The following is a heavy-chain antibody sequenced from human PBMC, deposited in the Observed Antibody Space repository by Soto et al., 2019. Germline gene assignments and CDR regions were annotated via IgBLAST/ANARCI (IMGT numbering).Heavy chain of an antibody. Sequence: GGSLRLSCAASGFTFSSYGMHWVRRAPGKGLEWVAVISYDGSNKYYADSVKGRFTISRDNSKNTLYLQMNSLRAEDTAVYYCARDRGRSTLRSYYYYGMDVWGQGTTVTVSS. D-gene: IGHD3-10*01. V-gene: IGHV3-30*03. CDR1: GFTFSSYG. CDR3: ARDRGRSTLRSYYYYGMDV. J-gene: IGHJ6*02. CDR2: ISYDGSNK.